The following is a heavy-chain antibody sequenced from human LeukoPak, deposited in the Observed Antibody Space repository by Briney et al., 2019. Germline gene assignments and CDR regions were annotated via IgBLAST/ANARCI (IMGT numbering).Heavy chain of an antibody. D-gene: IGHD4-17*01. Sequence: GGSLRLSCAASGFRFSSYWMHWVRQAPGKGLVWVSRINSDGSSTSYADAVKGRFTISRDNAKNTLYLQMNSLRAEDTAVYYCVTTVIPTMDLWGKGNTVTVSS. CDR1: GFRFSSYW. CDR2: INSDGSST. CDR3: VTTVIPTMDL. V-gene: IGHV3-74*01. J-gene: IGHJ6*04.